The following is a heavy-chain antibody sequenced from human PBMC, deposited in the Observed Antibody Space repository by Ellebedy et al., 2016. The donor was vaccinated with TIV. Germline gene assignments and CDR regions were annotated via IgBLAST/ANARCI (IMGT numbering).Heavy chain of an antibody. V-gene: IGHV3-23*01. CDR3: ARSRDGYNFIGDY. Sequence: GESLKISCVASGFAFSSYAMNWVRQAPGKGLEWVSLISDSGGNTYYADSVKGRFTISRDNAKNTLYLQMNSLRAEDTAVYYCARSRDGYNFIGDYWGQGTLVTVSS. CDR1: GFAFSSYA. J-gene: IGHJ4*02. CDR2: ISDSGGNT. D-gene: IGHD5-24*01.